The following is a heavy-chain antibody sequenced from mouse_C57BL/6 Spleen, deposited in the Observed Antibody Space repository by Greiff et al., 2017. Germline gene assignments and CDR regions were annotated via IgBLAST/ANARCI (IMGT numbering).Heavy chain of an antibody. CDR1: GFSLTSYG. J-gene: IGHJ3*01. D-gene: IGHD2-5*01. Sequence: VKLVESGPGLVAPSQSLSITCTVSGFSLTSYGVDWVRQSPGKGLEWLGVIWGVGSTNYNSALKSRLSISKDNSKSQVFLKMNSLQTDDTAMYYCASVHSNLPYWGQGTLVTVSA. CDR2: IWGVGST. V-gene: IGHV2-6*01. CDR3: ASVHSNLPY.